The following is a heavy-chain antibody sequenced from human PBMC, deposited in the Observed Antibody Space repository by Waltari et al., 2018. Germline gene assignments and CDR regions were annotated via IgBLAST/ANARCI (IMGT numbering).Heavy chain of an antibody. V-gene: IGHV4-39*01. CDR3: ARLWGGTRPPDY. D-gene: IGHD3-16*01. CDR2: TSYTGST. J-gene: IGHJ4*02. Sequence: QLQLQESGPGLVKPSETLSLTCTVSGDSISSSSYYWGWIRPPPGKGLGGIGRTSYTGSTYDNPSRKSRLSISVDTPKKQLSLKLGAVTAADTAVYYCARLWGGTRPPDYWGQGTLVTVSS. CDR1: GDSISSSSYY.